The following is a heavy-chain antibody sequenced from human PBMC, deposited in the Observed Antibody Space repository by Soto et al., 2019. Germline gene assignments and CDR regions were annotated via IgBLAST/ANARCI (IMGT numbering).Heavy chain of an antibody. CDR3: ARDRYGDPLWGQDDFDY. V-gene: IGHV3-23*01. D-gene: IGHD4-17*01. CDR1: GFTFSSYA. Sequence: EAQLLESGGGLVQPGGSLRLSYAASGFTFSSYAMSWVRQAPGKGLEWVSTISDSGNSTYSADSVKGRFTISRDNSKNTLYLQMNSLRAEDTAVYYCARDRYGDPLWGQDDFDYWGQGTLVTVSS. J-gene: IGHJ4*02. CDR2: ISDSGNST.